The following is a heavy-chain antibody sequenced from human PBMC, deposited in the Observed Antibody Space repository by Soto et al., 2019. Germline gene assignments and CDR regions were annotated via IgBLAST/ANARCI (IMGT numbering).Heavy chain of an antibody. CDR2: IYYSGST. CDR3: ARRGWSSPFDY. J-gene: IGHJ4*02. D-gene: IGHD3-3*01. V-gene: IGHV4-39*01. Sequence: QLQLQESGPGLVKPSETLSLTCTVSGGSISSSSYYWGWIRQSPGKGLEWIGNIYYSGSTYYNPSLKGRTPISLDTSKDQFSLKLRSVTAADTAVYYWARRGWSSPFDYWGQGTLVTVSS. CDR1: GGSISSSSYY.